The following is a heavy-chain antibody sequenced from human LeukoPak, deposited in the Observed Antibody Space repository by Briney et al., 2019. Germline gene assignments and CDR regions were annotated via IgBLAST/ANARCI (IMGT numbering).Heavy chain of an antibody. CDR3: ATEGADMLTFDP. CDR2: FDPEDGET. Sequence: ASVKVSCKVSGYTLTELSMHWVRQAPGKGLEWMGGFDPEDGETIYAQKFQGRVSMTEDTSTDTAYMELSSLRSEDTAVYYCATEGADMLTFDPWGQGTLVTVSS. D-gene: IGHD4/OR15-4a*01. CDR1: GYTLTELS. V-gene: IGHV1-24*01. J-gene: IGHJ5*02.